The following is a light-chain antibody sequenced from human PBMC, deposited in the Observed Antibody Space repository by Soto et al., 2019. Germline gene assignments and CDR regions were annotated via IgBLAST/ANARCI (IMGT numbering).Light chain of an antibody. CDR1: QGISSY. J-gene: IGKJ4*01. V-gene: IGKV1-9*01. CDR2: AAS. CDR3: QQLNSYPLT. Sequence: DIQLTQSPSFLSASVGDRVTITCRASQGISSYLAWYQQKPGKAPNLLIYAASTLQSGVPSRFSGSGSGTVFTLTISNLQPADFATYYCQQLNSYPLTFGGGTKVEIK.